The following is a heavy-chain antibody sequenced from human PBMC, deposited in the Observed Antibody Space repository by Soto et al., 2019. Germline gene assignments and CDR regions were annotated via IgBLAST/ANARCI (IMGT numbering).Heavy chain of an antibody. CDR3: ARHSFPSGSRTVAWFDP. Sequence: SETLSLTCTVSGGSISSSSYYWGWIRQPPGKGLEWIGSIYYSGSTYYNPSLKSRVTISVDTSKNQFSLKLSSVTAADTAVYYCARHSFPSGSRTVAWFDPWGQGTLVTVSS. J-gene: IGHJ5*02. CDR1: GGSISSSSYY. V-gene: IGHV4-39*01. D-gene: IGHD1-26*01. CDR2: IYYSGST.